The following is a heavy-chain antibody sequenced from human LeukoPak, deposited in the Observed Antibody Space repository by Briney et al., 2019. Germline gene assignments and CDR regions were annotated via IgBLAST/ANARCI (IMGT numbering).Heavy chain of an antibody. CDR1: GGSISSTNYH. CDR2: IFHSGTT. CDR3: AKYDSSGPGFDS. V-gene: IGHV4-39*07. D-gene: IGHD6-19*01. Sequence: PSETLSLTCTVSGGSISSTNYHWGWIRQPPGKGLEWIGYIFHSGTTYYNPSLRSRVTISVDTSENQFSLNLGSVTAADTAVYYCAKYDSSGPGFDSWGQGTLVTVSS. J-gene: IGHJ4*02.